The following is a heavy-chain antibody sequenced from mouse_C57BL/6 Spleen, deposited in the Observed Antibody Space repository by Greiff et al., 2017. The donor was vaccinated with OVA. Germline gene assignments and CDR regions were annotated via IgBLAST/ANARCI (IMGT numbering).Heavy chain of an antibody. CDR2: ISSGSSTI. V-gene: IGHV5-17*01. CDR3: ATYGNYLYYAMGC. J-gene: IGHJ4*01. CDR1: GFTFSDYG. Sequence: EVHLVESGGGLVKPGGSLKLSCAASGFTFSDYGMHWVRQAPEKGLEWVAYISSGSSTIYYADTVKGRFTISRDNAKNTLFLQMTSLRSEDTAMYYCATYGNYLYYAMGCWGQGTSVTVSS. D-gene: IGHD2-10*02.